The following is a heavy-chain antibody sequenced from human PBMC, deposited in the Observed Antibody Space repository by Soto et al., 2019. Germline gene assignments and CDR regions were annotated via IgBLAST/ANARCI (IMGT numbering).Heavy chain of an antibody. V-gene: IGHV1-69*02. D-gene: IGHD3-22*01. Sequence: QVQLVQSGAEVKKPGSSVKVYCKASGGTFSIYTISWVRQAPGQGLEWMGRIIPILGLANYAQKFQGRVTITADKSTSTAYMELSSLRSEDTAVYYCASRYDSSDYWGQGTLVTVSS. CDR2: IIPILGLA. J-gene: IGHJ4*02. CDR1: GGTFSIYT. CDR3: ASRYDSSDY.